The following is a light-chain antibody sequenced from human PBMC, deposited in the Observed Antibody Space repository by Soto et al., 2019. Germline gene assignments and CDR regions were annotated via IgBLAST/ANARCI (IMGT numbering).Light chain of an antibody. V-gene: IGLV2-8*01. CDR1: SGDISGHYY. J-gene: IGLJ2*01. CDR3: SANAGSHGVI. Sequence: QSALTQPPSASGSPGQSVTISCTGISGDISGHYYVSWYQQHPGKAPKLIIYEVTKRPSGVPDRFSGSKSGNTASLTVSALQAEDEADYHCSANAGSHGVIFGGGTKLTVL. CDR2: EVT.